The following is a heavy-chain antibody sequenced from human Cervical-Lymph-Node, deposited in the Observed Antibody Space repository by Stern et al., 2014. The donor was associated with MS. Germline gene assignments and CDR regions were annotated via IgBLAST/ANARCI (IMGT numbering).Heavy chain of an antibody. CDR2: MYHSGDT. D-gene: IGHD2-21*02. CDR1: GYSITSGYY. Sequence: QLQLQESGPGLVKPSETLSLTCTVSGYSITSGYYWGWIRQPPGKGLEWIGAMYHSGDTFYSPSLKSRVTISVDTSRNQISLKLGSVTAADTATYFCATTYCGGDCSFDYWGQGALVAVSS. V-gene: IGHV4-38-2*02. J-gene: IGHJ4*02. CDR3: ATTYCGGDCSFDY.